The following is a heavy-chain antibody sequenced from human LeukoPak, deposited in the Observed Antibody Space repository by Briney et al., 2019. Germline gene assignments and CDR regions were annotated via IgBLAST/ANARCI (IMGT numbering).Heavy chain of an antibody. CDR1: GFTFSSYS. CDR2: ISYSGGTT. J-gene: IGHJ4*02. Sequence: GGSLRLSCAASGFTFSSYSMNWVRQAPGKGLEWVSTISYSGGTTYHTDSVKGRFTISRDISKNTVYLQMNSLKAEDTAVYYCAKDGVVRGLGPYYFDSWGQGSLVTVSS. CDR3: AKDGVVRGLGPYYFDS. D-gene: IGHD3-10*01. V-gene: IGHV3-23*01.